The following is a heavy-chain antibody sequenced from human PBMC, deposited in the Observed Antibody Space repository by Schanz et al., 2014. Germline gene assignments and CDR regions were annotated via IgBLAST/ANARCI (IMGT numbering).Heavy chain of an antibody. D-gene: IGHD1-26*01. Sequence: EVQLVESGGGLVQPGGSLRLSCAASGFTFSGYWMSWVRQAPGERLVWVANINLDGSEKSYLVSVKGGFTISRVNAKTSLYPQMNSLTAVDTAVYYSAIYGTGKGVSFEYGGQGTLVSVSS. CDR1: GFTFSGYW. CDR2: INLDGSEK. J-gene: IGHJ4*02. CDR3: AIYGTGKGVSFEY. V-gene: IGHV3-7*01.